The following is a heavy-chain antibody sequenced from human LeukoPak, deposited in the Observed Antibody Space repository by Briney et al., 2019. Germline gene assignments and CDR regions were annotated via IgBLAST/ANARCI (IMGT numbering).Heavy chain of an antibody. D-gene: IGHD4-17*01. CDR3: ARTTTVTTGDAFDI. CDR2: IFPGDSDT. V-gene: IGHV5-51*01. CDR1: GYSFTGYW. J-gene: IGHJ3*02. Sequence: GESLKISCKGSGYSFTGYWINWVRQMPGKGLEWMGIIFPGDSDTRYSPSFQSQVTISADKSINTAYLQWSSLKASDTAMYYCARTTTVTTGDAFDIWGQGTMVTVSS.